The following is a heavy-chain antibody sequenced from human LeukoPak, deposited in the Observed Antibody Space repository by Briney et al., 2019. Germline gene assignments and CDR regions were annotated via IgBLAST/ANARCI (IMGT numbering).Heavy chain of an antibody. CDR2: ISGSGGST. CDR1: GFTFSSYA. CDR3: AKDIRSGWYPYYFDY. V-gene: IGHV3-23*01. J-gene: IGHJ4*02. Sequence: GGSLRLSCAASGFTFSSYAMSWVRQAPGKGLEWGSAISGSGGSTYYADSVKGRFTISRDNSKNTLYLQMNSLRAEDTAVYYCAKDIRSGWYPYYFDYWGQGTPVTVSS. D-gene: IGHD6-19*01.